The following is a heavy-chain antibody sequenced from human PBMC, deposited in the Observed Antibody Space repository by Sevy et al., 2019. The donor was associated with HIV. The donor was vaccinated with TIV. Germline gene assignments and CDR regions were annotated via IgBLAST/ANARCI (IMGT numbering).Heavy chain of an antibody. V-gene: IGHV3-23*01. CDR2: ISGSGGST. CDR1: GFTFSSYA. CDR3: AKDRGATYYYDSSGYCDY. Sequence: GGCLRLSCAASGFTFSSYAMSWVRQAPGKGLEWVSSISGSGGSTYYADSVKGRFTISRDNSKNTLYLQMNSLRAEDTAVYYCAKDRGATYYYDSSGYCDYWGQGTLVTVSS. J-gene: IGHJ4*02. D-gene: IGHD3-22*01.